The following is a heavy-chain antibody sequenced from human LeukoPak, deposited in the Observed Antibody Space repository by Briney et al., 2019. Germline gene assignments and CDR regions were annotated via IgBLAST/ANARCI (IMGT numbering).Heavy chain of an antibody. CDR3: ARDSAGNDY. CDR1: GFIFSKYP. D-gene: IGHD6-13*01. V-gene: IGHV3-23*01. J-gene: IGHJ4*02. CDR2: IWGSGADT. Sequence: GGSLRLSCAASGFIFSKYPLVWVRQAPGKGLEWVSGIWGSGADTRYADAVKGRFTISRDNSKNSLYLQMNSLRAEDTAMYYCARDSAGNDYWGQGTLVTVSS.